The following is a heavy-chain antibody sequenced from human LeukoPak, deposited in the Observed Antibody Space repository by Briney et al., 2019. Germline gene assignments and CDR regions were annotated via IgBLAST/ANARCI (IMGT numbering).Heavy chain of an antibody. Sequence: PGGSLRLSCAASGFTFSSYEMNWVRQAPGKGLEWVSYISSCGSTMHYADSVKGRFTISRDNAKNSLYLQMNTLRAEDTAVYYCVRVHVGTDMVDIDYWGQGTLVTVSS. CDR1: GFTFSSYE. V-gene: IGHV3-48*03. D-gene: IGHD5-18*01. CDR3: VRVHVGTDMVDIDY. J-gene: IGHJ4*02. CDR2: ISSCGSTM.